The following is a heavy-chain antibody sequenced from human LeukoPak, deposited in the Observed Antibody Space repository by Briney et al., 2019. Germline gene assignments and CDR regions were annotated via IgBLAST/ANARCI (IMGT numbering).Heavy chain of an antibody. V-gene: IGHV3-30*01. J-gene: IGHJ3*01. CDR3: ARFKVGRNATQKNAFDV. CDR2: ISFDSTKE. CDR1: GFTFSNYA. D-gene: IGHD1-26*01. Sequence: GGSLRLSCAASGFTFSNYAMHWARQAPGKGLEWVAVISFDSTKEYYGSSVKGRFIVARDNPKATLHLQMHSLRPDDTAVYYCARFKVGRNATQKNAFDVWGRGTVVTVS.